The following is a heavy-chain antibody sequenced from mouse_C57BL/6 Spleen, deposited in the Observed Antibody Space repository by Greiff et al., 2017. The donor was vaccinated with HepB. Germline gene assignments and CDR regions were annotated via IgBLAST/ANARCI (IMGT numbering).Heavy chain of an antibody. CDR1: GYTFTDYN. V-gene: IGHV1-22*01. CDR3: ARRWGGYGNYDWYFDV. J-gene: IGHJ1*03. D-gene: IGHD2-1*01. Sequence: SGPELVKPGASVKMSCKASGYTFTDYNMHWVKQSHGKSLEWIGYINPNNGGTSYNQKFKGKATLTVNKSSSTAYMELRSLTSEDSAVYYCARRWGGYGNYDWYFDVWGTGTTVTVSS. CDR2: INPNNGGT.